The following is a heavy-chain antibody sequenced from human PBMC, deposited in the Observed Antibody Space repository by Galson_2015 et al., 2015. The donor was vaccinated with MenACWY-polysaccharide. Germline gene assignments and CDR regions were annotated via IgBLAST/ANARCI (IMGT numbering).Heavy chain of an antibody. CDR1: GVTFSSYG. J-gene: IGHJ4*02. Sequence: SLRLSCEGSGVTFSSYGMGWVRQAPGKGLGWVSGLSPNTGNTYYADSVRGRFTISRDNSKNTLYLQMNSLRAEDTAVYYCAKGAAHYGSGNYYDYWGQGTQVTVSS. CDR2: LSPNTGNT. CDR3: AKGAAHYGSGNYYDY. D-gene: IGHD3-10*01. V-gene: IGHV3-23*01.